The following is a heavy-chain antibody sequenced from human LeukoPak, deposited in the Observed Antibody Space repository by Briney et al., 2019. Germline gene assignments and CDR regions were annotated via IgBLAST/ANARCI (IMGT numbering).Heavy chain of an antibody. CDR2: IYTSGST. V-gene: IGHV4-4*07. CDR3: ARCSSIAAAFDY. D-gene: IGHD6-13*01. J-gene: IGHJ4*02. CDR1: GGSISNYN. Sequence: SETLSLTCTVSGGSISNYNWSWIRQPPGKGLEWIGRIYTSGSTHYNPSLTSRVTMSVDTSKNQFSLNLSSVTAADTAVYYCARCSSIAAAFDYWGLGTLVTVSS.